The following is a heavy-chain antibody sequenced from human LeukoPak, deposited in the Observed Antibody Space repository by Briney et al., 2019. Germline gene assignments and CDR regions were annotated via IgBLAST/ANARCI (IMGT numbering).Heavy chain of an antibody. CDR2: ISYDGSNR. V-gene: IGHV3-30*02. CDR3: AKETRGSYSDY. CDR1: GFTFSSSG. J-gene: IGHJ4*02. Sequence: GGSLRLSCAASGFTFSSSGMHWVRQAPGKGLEWVAFISYDGSNRYYADSVKGRFTISRDNSKNTLYLQMNSLRAEDTAVYYCAKETRGSYSDYWGQGTLVTVSS. D-gene: IGHD5-12*01.